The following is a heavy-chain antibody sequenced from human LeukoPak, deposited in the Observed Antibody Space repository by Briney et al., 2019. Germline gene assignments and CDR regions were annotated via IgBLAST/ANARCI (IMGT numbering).Heavy chain of an antibody. D-gene: IGHD2-15*01. Sequence: GGSLRLSCAASGFTFSSYAMSWVRQAPGKGLEWVSALSGRGGSTYYADSVKGRFTISRDNSKNTLYLQMNSLRAEDTAVYYCARDSVVDHYYYYGMDVWGQGTTVTVSS. CDR3: ARDSVVDHYYYYGMDV. CDR1: GFTFSSYA. CDR2: LSGRGGST. V-gene: IGHV3-23*01. J-gene: IGHJ6*02.